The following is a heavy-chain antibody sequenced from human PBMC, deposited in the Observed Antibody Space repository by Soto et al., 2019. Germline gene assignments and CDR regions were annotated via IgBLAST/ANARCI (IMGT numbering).Heavy chain of an antibody. D-gene: IGHD2-15*01. J-gene: IGHJ5*01. CDR1: VAPVPSENW. CDR3: ARHTAYSFDS. CDR2: THHRPMT. V-gene: IGHV4-4*02. Sequence: QVQLQESGPGLVKPSETLSLICPVSVAPVPSENWWSWVRQPPGEGLEGIGETHHRPMTNYNPSLKSRVAMSVDISKNQLSLRLNSVTAADTAVYYCARHTAYSFDSWGQGSLVTVSS.